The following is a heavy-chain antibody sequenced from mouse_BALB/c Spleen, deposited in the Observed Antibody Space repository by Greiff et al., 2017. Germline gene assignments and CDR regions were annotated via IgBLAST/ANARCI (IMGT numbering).Heavy chain of an antibody. J-gene: IGHJ3*01. Sequence: EVKLVESGGGLVQPGGSMKLSCVASGFTFSNYWMNWVRQSPEKGLEWVAEIRLKSNNYATHYAESVKGRFTISRDDSKSSVYLQMNNLRAEDTGIYYCTRGGYYGVSWFAYWGQGTLVTVSA. V-gene: IGHV6-6*02. CDR2: IRLKSNNYAT. D-gene: IGHD2-13*01. CDR1: GFTFSNYW. CDR3: TRGGYYGVSWFAY.